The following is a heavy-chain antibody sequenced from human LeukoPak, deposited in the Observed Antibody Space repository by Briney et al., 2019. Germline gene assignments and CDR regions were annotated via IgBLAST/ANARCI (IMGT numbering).Heavy chain of an antibody. V-gene: IGHV4-59*08. CDR3: ARGEQLIDY. Sequence: SETLSLTCTVSGVPISSYYWSWIRQPPGKGLEWIGYIYYSGSTNYNPSLKSRVTISVDTSKNQFSLKLSSVTAADTAVYYCARGEQLIDYWDQGTLVTVSS. D-gene: IGHD6-13*01. J-gene: IGHJ4*02. CDR1: GVPISSYY. CDR2: IYYSGST.